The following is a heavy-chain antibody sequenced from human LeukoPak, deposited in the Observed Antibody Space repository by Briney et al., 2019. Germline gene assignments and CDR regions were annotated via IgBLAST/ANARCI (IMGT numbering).Heavy chain of an antibody. Sequence: PGGSLRLSCAASGFTFSSYAMSWVRQAPGKGLEWVSAISGSGDSTYYADSVKGRFTISRDNSKNTLYLQMNSLRAEDTAVYYCAKDRGGSSSRTPFDYWGQGTLVTVSS. V-gene: IGHV3-23*01. J-gene: IGHJ4*02. CDR2: ISGSGDST. CDR3: AKDRGGSSSRTPFDY. D-gene: IGHD6-6*01. CDR1: GFTFSSYA.